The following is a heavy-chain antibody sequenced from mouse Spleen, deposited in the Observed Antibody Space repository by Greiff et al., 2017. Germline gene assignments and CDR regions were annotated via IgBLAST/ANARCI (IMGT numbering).Heavy chain of an antibody. D-gene: IGHD2-2*01. Sequence: QVQLQQSGTELVKPGASVKLSCKASGYTFTSYWMHWVKQRPGQGLEWIGNINPSNGGTNYNEKFKSKATLTVDKSSSTAYMQLSSLTSEDSAVYYCARKIYYGYDGAWFAYWGQGTLVTVSA. V-gene: IGHV1-53*01. CDR1: GYTFTSYW. CDR3: ARKIYYGYDGAWFAY. CDR2: INPSNGGT. J-gene: IGHJ3*01.